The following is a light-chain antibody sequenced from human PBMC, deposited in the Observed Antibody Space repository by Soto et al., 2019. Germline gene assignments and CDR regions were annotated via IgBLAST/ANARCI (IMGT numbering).Light chain of an antibody. CDR3: QQYDGFPYS. CDR1: QDITNY. Sequence: IQMTQSPLFLSASVGDRVTITCQASQDITNYLNWYQQKPGKAPKLLIYDASMLERGVPSRFTGSGSGTHFTLTISSLQPEDIATFYCQQYDGFPYSFGQGTKLEIK. J-gene: IGKJ2*03. CDR2: DAS. V-gene: IGKV1-33*01.